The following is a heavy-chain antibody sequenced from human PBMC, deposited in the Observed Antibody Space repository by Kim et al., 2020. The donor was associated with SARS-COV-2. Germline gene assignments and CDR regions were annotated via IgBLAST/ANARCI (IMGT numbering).Heavy chain of an antibody. CDR2: IYYSGST. D-gene: IGHD4-17*01. Sequence: SETLSLTCTVSGGSISSYYWSWIRQPPGKGLEWIGYIYYSGSTNYNPSLKSRVTISVDTSTNQFSLKLSSVTAADTAVYYCAREPDYGDYGHCYYYGMDVWGQGTTVTVAS. J-gene: IGHJ6*02. V-gene: IGHV4-59*13. CDR3: AREPDYGDYGHCYYYGMDV. CDR1: GGSISSYY.